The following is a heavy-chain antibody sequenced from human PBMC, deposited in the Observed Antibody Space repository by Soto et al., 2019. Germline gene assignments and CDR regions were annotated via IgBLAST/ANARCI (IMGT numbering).Heavy chain of an antibody. CDR2: ISSSRNTI. D-gene: IGHD3-16*01. Sequence: EVQLVESGGGLVQPGGSLRLSCAASGFTFSSYSMNWVRQAPGKGLEWVSYISSSRNTIYYTDSVKGRFTISRDNAKNSLYLQMNGLRAEDTAVYYCARDLPHLGGWFDPWGQGTLVTVSS. J-gene: IGHJ5*02. V-gene: IGHV3-48*01. CDR3: ARDLPHLGGWFDP. CDR1: GFTFSSYS.